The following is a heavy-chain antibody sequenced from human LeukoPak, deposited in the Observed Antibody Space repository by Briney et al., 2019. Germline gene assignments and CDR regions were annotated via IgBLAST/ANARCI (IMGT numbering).Heavy chain of an antibody. V-gene: IGHV4-4*02. CDR3: ARDGIYYDSPGGDI. D-gene: IGHD3-22*01. Sequence: PSETLSLTCAVSGGSISSSNWWSWVRQPPGKGLEWIGEIYHSGSTNYNPSLKSRVTISVDTSKNQFSLKLSSVTAADTAVYYCARDGIYYDSPGGDIWGQGTMVTVSS. CDR1: GGSISSSNW. CDR2: IYHSGST. J-gene: IGHJ3*02.